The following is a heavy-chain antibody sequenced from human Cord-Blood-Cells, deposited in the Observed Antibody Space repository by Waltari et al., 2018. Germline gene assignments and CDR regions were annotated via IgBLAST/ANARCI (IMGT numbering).Heavy chain of an antibody. J-gene: IGHJ5*02. CDR3: ARGGGDFSPPFNWFDP. V-gene: IGHV4-4*02. CDR1: GGSISRSNW. CDR2: IYHSGST. D-gene: IGHD3-16*01. Sequence: QVQLQESGPALVTPSGPLPLTCAVSGGSISRSNWWSWVRQPPGTGLEWIGEIYHSGSTNYNPSLKSRVTISVDKSKNQFSLKLSSVTAADTAVYYCARGGGDFSPPFNWFDPWGQGTLVTVSS.